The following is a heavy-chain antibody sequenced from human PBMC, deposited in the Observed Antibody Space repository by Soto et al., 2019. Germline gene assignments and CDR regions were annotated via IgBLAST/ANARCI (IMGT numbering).Heavy chain of an antibody. D-gene: IGHD3-9*01. J-gene: IGHJ5*02. V-gene: IGHV4-34*01. CDR1: GDSLSGYA. CDR3: ARKLEASIRHVEWFSYKWFDP. CDR2: ITFRGVT. Sequence: SETLSLTCDVHGDSLSGYAWSWIRQPPGKGLEWIGEITFRGVTNYHPSLKSRLSMSVDTSKNRVSLNVSSVTAADTALYFCARKLEASIRHVEWFSYKWFDPWGPGTLVTVSS.